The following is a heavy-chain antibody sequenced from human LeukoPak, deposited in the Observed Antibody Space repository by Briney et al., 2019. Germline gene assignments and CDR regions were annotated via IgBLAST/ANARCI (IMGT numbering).Heavy chain of an antibody. D-gene: IGHD6-6*01. Sequence: GGSLRLSCAASGFTFSDSAIHWVRQASGQGLEWVGRIRGKGYSDPPAYAASVKGRFTISRDDSKSTAYLQMNSLRAEDTAVYYCARLGYSSSLPDYWGRGTLVTVSS. J-gene: IGHJ4*02. CDR1: GFTFSDSA. CDR2: IRGKGYSDPP. V-gene: IGHV3-73*01. CDR3: ARLGYSSSLPDY.